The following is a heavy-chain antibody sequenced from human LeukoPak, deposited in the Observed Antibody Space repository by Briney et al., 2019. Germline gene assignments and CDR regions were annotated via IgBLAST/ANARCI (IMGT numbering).Heavy chain of an antibody. CDR3: ARHRSGWLQSSFDY. Sequence: SSETLSLTCTVSGGSISSYYWGWIRQPPGKGLEWIGSIYYSGSSFDNPALKSRVTISVDTSKNQFSLKLSSVTAADTAVYYCARHRSGWLQSSFDYWGQGTLVTVSS. J-gene: IGHJ4*02. D-gene: IGHD5-24*01. CDR2: IYYSGSS. CDR1: GGSISSYY. V-gene: IGHV4-39*01.